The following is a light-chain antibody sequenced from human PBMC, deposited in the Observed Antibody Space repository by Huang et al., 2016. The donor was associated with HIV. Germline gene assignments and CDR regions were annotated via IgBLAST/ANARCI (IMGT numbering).Light chain of an antibody. Sequence: DIQMTQSPSSLSASVGDRVIITCRARQSVTKYLNWYQHMPGKAPKLLIYGASTLQGGVSSRFSGSGSGTEFTLSISSLQPEDAATYYCQQSYRLPRTFGQGTSLEI. CDR1: QSVTKY. CDR3: QQSYRLPRT. J-gene: IGKJ2*02. V-gene: IGKV1-39*01. CDR2: GAS.